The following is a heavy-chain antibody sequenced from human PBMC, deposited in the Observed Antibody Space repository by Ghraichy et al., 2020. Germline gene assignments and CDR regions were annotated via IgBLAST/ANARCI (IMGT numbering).Heavy chain of an antibody. CDR1: GFTFSSYG. V-gene: IGHV3-33*01. Sequence: GGSLRLSCAASGFTFSSYGMHWVRQAPGKGLEWVAVIWYDGSNKYYADSVKGRFTISRDNSKNTLYLQMNSLRAEDTAVYYCARDPLRRYSSGWYSALLDYYYYGMDVWGQGTTVTVSS. CDR2: IWYDGSNK. CDR3: ARDPLRRYSSGWYSALLDYYYYGMDV. D-gene: IGHD6-19*01. J-gene: IGHJ6*02.